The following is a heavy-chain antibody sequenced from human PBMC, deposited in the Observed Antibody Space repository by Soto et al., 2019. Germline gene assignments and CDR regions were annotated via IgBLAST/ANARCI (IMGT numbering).Heavy chain of an antibody. D-gene: IGHD3-3*01. CDR2: ISSSGSTI. J-gene: IGHJ6*02. V-gene: IGHV3-48*03. CDR1: GFTFSSYE. Sequence: EVQLVESGGGLVQPGGSLRLSCAASGFTFSSYEMNWVRQAPGKGLEWVSYISSSGSTIYYADSVKGRFTISRDNAKNTLYLQMNSLRAEDTAVYYCARSRLRFLEWFKETYYYYGMDVWGQGTTVTVSS. CDR3: ARSRLRFLEWFKETYYYYGMDV.